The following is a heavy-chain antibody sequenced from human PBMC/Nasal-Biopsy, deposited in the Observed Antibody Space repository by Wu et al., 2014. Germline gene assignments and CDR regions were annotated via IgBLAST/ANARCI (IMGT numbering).Heavy chain of an antibody. D-gene: IGHD3-10*01. Sequence: CAASGFDFEDYAMQWVRQAPGKGLEWVSGINWNSVNIAYAESVKGRFTISRDNAKKSLYLQMDSLRPEDTALYYCAKDRDIGFPHDAFDVWGQGTLVTVSS. CDR1: GFDFEDYA. CDR3: AKDRDIGFPHDAFDV. CDR2: INWNSVNI. J-gene: IGHJ3*01. V-gene: IGHV3-9*01.